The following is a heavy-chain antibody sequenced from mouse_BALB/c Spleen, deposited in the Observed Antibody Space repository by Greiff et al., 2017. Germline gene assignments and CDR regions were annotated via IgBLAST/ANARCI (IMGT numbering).Heavy chain of an antibody. CDR2: IYPGSGST. CDR1: GYTFTSYW. D-gene: IGHD2-4*01. V-gene: IGHV1S22*01. CDR3: TREGYDYDELAY. J-gene: IGHJ3*01. Sequence: LKNPGSELVRPGASVKLSCKASGYTFTSYWMHWVKQRPGQGLEWIGNIYPGSGSTNYDEKFKSKATLTVDTSSSTAYMQLSSLTSEDSAVYYCTREGYDYDELAYWGQGTLVTVSA.